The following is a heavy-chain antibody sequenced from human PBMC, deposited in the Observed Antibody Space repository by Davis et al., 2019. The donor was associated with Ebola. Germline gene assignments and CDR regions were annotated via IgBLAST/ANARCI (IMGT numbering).Heavy chain of an antibody. Sequence: GESLKISCEASGFTFSGSAMHWVRQASGKGLEWVGRIRSKANSYATAYAASVKGRFTISRDDSKNTAYLQMNSLKTEDTAVYYCTSTSGSLDYWGQGTLVTVSS. J-gene: IGHJ4*02. CDR1: GFTFSGSA. CDR2: IRSKANSYAT. D-gene: IGHD1-26*01. V-gene: IGHV3-73*01. CDR3: TSTSGSLDY.